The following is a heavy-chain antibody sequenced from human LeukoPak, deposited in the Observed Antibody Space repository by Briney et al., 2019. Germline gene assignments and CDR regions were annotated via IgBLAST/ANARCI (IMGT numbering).Heavy chain of an antibody. D-gene: IGHD3-10*01. V-gene: IGHV4-61*09. CDR2: IYTSGST. J-gene: IGHJ4*02. CDR3: AREPMVRGVIHFDY. CDR1: GGSISSGSYY. Sequence: TSQTLSLTCTVSGGSISSGSYYWSWIRQPAGKGLEWIGHIYTSGSTNYNPSLKSRVTMSVDTSKNQFSLKLSSVTAADTAVYYCAREPMVRGVIHFDYWGQGTLVTVSS.